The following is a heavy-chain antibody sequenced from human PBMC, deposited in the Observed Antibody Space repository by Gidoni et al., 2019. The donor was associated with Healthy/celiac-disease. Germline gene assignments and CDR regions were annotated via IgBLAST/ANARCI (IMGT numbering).Heavy chain of an antibody. CDR1: GGSISSSSDY. Sequence: LQLQESGPGLVKPSETLSLTCTVAGGSISSSSDYWGWIRQPPGKGLEWIGSIYYSGSTYYNPSLKSRVTISVDTSKNQFSLKLSSVTAADTAVYYCARGGSDLWGQGTLVTVSS. V-gene: IGHV4-39*01. CDR3: ARGGSDL. J-gene: IGHJ5*02. CDR2: IYYSGST. D-gene: IGHD3-16*01.